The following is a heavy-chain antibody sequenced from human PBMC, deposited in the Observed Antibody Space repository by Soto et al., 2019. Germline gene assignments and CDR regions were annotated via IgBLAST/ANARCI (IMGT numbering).Heavy chain of an antibody. Sequence: EVQLVESGGGLVQPGRSLRLSCAASGFTFDDYAMHWVRQAPGKGLEWVSGISWNSGSIGYADSVKGRFTISRDNAKNSLYLQMNSLRAEDTAVYYCAKDPRRDFDLWGRGTLVTVSS. CDR1: GFTFDDYA. J-gene: IGHJ2*01. CDR2: ISWNSGSI. V-gene: IGHV3-9*01. CDR3: AKDPRRDFDL.